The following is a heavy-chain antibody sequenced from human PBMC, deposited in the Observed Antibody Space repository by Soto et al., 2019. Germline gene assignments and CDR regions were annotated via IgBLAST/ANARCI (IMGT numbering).Heavy chain of an antibody. D-gene: IGHD3-22*01. CDR3: ARDGNYAYVSYFFDY. V-gene: IGHV1-2*02. J-gene: IGHJ4*02. CDR1: GYTFTAYQ. Sequence: ASVKVSCKASGYTFTAYQMHWVRQAPGQGLEWMGWIKPNSGGTNYDRKFQGRVTMTADTSINAAYMEVTRLRFDDTAVYFCARDGNYAYVSYFFDYWGQGALVTVSS. CDR2: IKPNSGGT.